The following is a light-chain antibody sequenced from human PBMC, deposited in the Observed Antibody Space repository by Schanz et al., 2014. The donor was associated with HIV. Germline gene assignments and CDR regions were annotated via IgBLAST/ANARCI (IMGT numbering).Light chain of an antibody. CDR2: DVS. J-gene: IGLJ1*01. CDR3: QSYDSSLSRYV. Sequence: QSALTQPASVSGSPGQSISISCTGTSGDVGSYNYVSWYQQHPGKAPKLMIYDVSNRPSGVSSRFSGSKSGNTASLTISGLQAEDEADYYCQSYDSSLSRYVFGSGTKLTVL. V-gene: IGLV2-14*03. CDR1: SGDVGSYNY.